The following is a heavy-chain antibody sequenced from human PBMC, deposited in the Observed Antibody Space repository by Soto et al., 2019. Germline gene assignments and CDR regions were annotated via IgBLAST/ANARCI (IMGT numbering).Heavy chain of an antibody. CDR1: GGSFSGYY. J-gene: IGHJ6*02. CDR2: INHSGST. CDR3: ARQYDGGSGGMDV. D-gene: IGHD3-10*01. V-gene: IGHV4-34*01. Sequence: SETLSLTCAVYGGSFSGYYWSWIRQPPGKGLEWIGEINHSGSTNYNPSLKSRVTISVDTSKNQFSLKLSSVTAADTAVYYCARQYDGGSGGMDVWGQGTTVTVSS.